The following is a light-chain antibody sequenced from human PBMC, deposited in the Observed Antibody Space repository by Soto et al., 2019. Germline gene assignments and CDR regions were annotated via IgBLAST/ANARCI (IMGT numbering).Light chain of an antibody. J-gene: IGLJ2*01. CDR2: GNS. CDR1: SSNIGAGYD. CDR3: QSYDSSLSGL. Sequence: QSALTQPPSVSGAPGQRVTISCTGSSSNIGAGYDVHWYQQLPGTAPKLLIYGNSNRPSGVPDRFSGSKSGTSASLAITGLQAEDEADYYCQSYDSSLSGLFGGGTKLTAL. V-gene: IGLV1-40*01.